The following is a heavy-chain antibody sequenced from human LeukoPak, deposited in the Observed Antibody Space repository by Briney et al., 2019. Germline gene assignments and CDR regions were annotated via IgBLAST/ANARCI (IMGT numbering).Heavy chain of an antibody. V-gene: IGHV4-4*02. CDR3: AKHRGYAFDS. D-gene: IGHD5-12*01. Sequence: SGTLSLTCAVSSGSISDGIWWSWVRQPPGKGLEWIGQIDHSGGTDYNPSLKSRVTISLDKSKSQLSLNLRSVTAADTAIYYCAKHRGYAFDSWGQGTLVTVSS. CDR2: IDHSGGT. CDR1: SGSISDGIW. J-gene: IGHJ4*02.